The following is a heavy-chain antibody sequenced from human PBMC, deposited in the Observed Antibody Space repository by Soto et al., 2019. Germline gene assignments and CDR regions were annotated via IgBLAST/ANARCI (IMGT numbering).Heavy chain of an antibody. CDR2: IYYSGST. D-gene: IGHD3-16*02. Sequence: PSETLSLTCTVSGGSISSSSYYWGWIRQPPGKGLEWIGYIYYSGSTYYNPSLKSRVTISVDTSKNQFSLKLSSVTAADTAVYYCARGAGSVYDYVWGSYQFDYWGQGTLVTVSS. CDR1: GGSISSSSYY. V-gene: IGHV4-31*03. CDR3: ARGAGSVYDYVWGSYQFDY. J-gene: IGHJ4*02.